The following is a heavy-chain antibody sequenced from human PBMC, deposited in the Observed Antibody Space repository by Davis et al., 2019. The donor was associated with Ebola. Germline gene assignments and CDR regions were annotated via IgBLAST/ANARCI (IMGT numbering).Heavy chain of an antibody. CDR3: ARKNYDLWSGDPITARVKGVTGWFDP. CDR2: IYPGDSDT. Sequence: GGSLRLSCKASGYSFTSYWIGWVRQMPGKGLEWMGIIYPGDSDTSYSPSFQGQVTISADKSISTAYLQWSSLKASDTAMYYCARKNYDLWSGDPITARVKGVTGWFDPWGQGTLVTVSS. J-gene: IGHJ5*02. V-gene: IGHV5-51*01. CDR1: GYSFTSYW. D-gene: IGHD3-3*01.